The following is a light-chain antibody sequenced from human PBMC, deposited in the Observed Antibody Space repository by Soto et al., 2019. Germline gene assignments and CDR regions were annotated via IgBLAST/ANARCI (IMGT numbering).Light chain of an antibody. CDR3: VEWEDRVNGWV. Sequence: QSVLSQPPSASGTPGQRGIISCSGSSSNIGTNTVNWYQLLPGTAPKLGIYNNNRRTSAVNDQFPGFKSGTSASLAISGLQSEDKADYYCVEWEDRVNGWVFGGGSKLAVL. J-gene: IGLJ3*02. CDR1: SSNIGTNT. V-gene: IGLV1-44*01. CDR2: NNN.